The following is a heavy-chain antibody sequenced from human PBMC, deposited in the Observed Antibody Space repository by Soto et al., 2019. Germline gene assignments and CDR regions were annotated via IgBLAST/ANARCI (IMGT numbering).Heavy chain of an antibody. CDR2: INPSGGST. CDR1: GYTFTSYY. V-gene: IGHV1-46*01. D-gene: IGHD4-17*01. J-gene: IGHJ6*02. CDR3: ARDFYGDYSIPIYYYYYGMDV. Sequence: ASVKVSCKASGYTFTSYYMHWVRQAPGQGLEWMGIINPSGGSTSYAQKFQGRVTMTRDTSTSTVYMELSSLRSEDTAVYYCARDFYGDYSIPIYYYYYGMDVWGQGTTVHRLL.